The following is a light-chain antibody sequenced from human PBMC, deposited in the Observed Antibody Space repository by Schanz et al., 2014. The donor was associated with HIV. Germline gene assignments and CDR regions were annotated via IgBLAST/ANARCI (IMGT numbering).Light chain of an antibody. CDR3: CSYTTTSTYV. Sequence: QSVLTQPASVSGSPGQSITISCTGTSNDIGTYSLVSWYQQHPDKAPKLIIYEVTKRPSGVSSRFSGSKSGNTASLTISGLQADDEADYHCCSYTTTSTYVFGAGTKLTVL. CDR2: EVT. V-gene: IGLV2-23*02. CDR1: SNDIGTYSL. J-gene: IGLJ1*01.